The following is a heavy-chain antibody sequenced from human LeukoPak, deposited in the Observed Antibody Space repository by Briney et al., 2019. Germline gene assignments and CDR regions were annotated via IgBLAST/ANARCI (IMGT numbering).Heavy chain of an antibody. J-gene: IGHJ3*02. CDR2: IIPIFGTA. CDR3: ARGGYPTDDAFDI. CDR1: GGTFSSYA. V-gene: IGHV1-69*05. Sequence: SVKVSCKAPGGTFSSYAISWVRQAPGQGLEWMGRIIPIFGTANYAQKFQGRVTITTDESTSTAYMELSSLRSEDTAVYYCARGGYPTDDAFDIWGQGTMVTVSS. D-gene: IGHD3-22*01.